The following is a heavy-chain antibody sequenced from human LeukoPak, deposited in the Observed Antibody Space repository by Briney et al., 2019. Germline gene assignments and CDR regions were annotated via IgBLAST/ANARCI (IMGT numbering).Heavy chain of an antibody. CDR2: IIPIFGTA. CDR3: ARDNYYDSSGYYQYYFDY. CDR1: GGTFISYA. Sequence: SVKVSGKASGGTFISYAISWVRQAPGQGLEWMGGIIPIFGTANYAQKFQGRVTITADESTSTAYMELSSLRSEDTAVYYCARDNYYDSSGYYQYYFDYWGQGTLVTVSS. V-gene: IGHV1-69*13. D-gene: IGHD3-22*01. J-gene: IGHJ4*02.